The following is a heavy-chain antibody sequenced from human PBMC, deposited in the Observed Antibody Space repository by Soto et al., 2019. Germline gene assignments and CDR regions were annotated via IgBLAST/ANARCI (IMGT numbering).Heavy chain of an antibody. V-gene: IGHV5-10-1*01. Sequence: GESLKISCKGSGYSFAGYWITWVRQKPGKGLEWMGRIDPSDSQTYYSPSFRGHVTISVTKSITTVFLQWSSLRASDTAMYYCARQIYDSDTGPNFQYYFDSWGQGTTVTVSS. CDR2: IDPSDSQT. CDR1: GYSFAGYW. J-gene: IGHJ4*02. D-gene: IGHD3-22*01. CDR3: ARQIYDSDTGPNFQYYFDS.